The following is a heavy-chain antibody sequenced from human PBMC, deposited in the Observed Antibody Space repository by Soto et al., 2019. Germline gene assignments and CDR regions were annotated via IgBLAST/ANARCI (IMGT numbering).Heavy chain of an antibody. V-gene: IGHV5-10-1*01. Sequence: GESLKISCKGSGYSFAGYWITWVRQKPGKGLEWMGRIDPSDSQTYYSPSFRGHVTISVTKSITTVFLQWSSLRASDTAMYYCARQIYDSDTGPNFQYYFDSWGQGTTVTVSS. CDR2: IDPSDSQT. CDR1: GYSFAGYW. J-gene: IGHJ4*02. D-gene: IGHD3-22*01. CDR3: ARQIYDSDTGPNFQYYFDS.